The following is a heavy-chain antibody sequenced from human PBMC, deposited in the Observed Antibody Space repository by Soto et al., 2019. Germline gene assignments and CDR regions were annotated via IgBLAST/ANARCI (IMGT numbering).Heavy chain of an antibody. D-gene: IGHD3-9*01. CDR3: AKVDLGYFDIFTGYYTPENTDY. V-gene: IGHV3-23*01. J-gene: IGHJ4*02. CDR2: ISGSGGST. Sequence: EVQLLESGGGLVQPGGSLRLCCAASGFTFSGYGMSWVRQAPGKGLEWVSAISGSGGSTYYADSVKGRFTISRDNSKNTLYLQINSLRDEDTAVYYCAKVDLGYFDIFTGYYTPENTDYWGQGTLVTVSS. CDR1: GFTFSGYG.